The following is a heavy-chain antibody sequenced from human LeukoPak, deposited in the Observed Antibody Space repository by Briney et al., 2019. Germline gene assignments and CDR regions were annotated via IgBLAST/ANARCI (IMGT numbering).Heavy chain of an antibody. J-gene: IGHJ5*02. V-gene: IGHV4-59*01. D-gene: IGHD5-18*01. Sequence: SETLSLTRTVSGGSISSYYWSWIRQPPGKGLEWIGYIYYSGSTNYNPSLKSRVTISVDTSKNQFSLKLSSVTAADTAVYYCARDVWDSSGYSYGSLNWFDPWGQGTLVTVSS. CDR3: ARDVWDSSGYSYGSLNWFDP. CDR2: IYYSGST. CDR1: GGSISSYY.